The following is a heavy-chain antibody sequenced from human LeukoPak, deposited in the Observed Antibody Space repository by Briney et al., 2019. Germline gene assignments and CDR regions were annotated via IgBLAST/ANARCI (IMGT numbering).Heavy chain of an antibody. V-gene: IGHV4-39*01. Sequence: SETLSLTCTVSGGSTSSSSYYWGWIRQPPGKGLEWIGSIYYSGSTYYNPSLKSRVTISVDTSKNQFSLKLSSVTAADTAVYYCARRVVVTALGWFDPWGQGTLVTVSS. J-gene: IGHJ5*02. CDR2: IYYSGST. D-gene: IGHD2-21*02. CDR1: GGSTSSSSYY. CDR3: ARRVVVTALGWFDP.